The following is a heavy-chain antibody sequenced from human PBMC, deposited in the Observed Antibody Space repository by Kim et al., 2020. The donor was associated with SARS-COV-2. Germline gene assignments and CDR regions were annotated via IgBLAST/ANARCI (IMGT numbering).Heavy chain of an antibody. V-gene: IGHV3-21*04. CDR2: ISSSSSYI. D-gene: IGHD5-18*01. J-gene: IGHJ4*02. CDR3: AREGYSYAKGLFDY. CDR1: GFTFSSYS. Sequence: GGSLRLSCAASGFTFSSYSMNWVRQAPGKGLEWVSSISSSSSYIYYADSVKGRFTISRDNAKNSLYLQMNSLRAEDTAVYYCAREGYSYAKGLFDYWGQGTLVTVSS.